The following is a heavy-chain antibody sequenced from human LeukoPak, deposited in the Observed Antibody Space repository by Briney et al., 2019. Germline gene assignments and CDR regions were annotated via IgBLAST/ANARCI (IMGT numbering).Heavy chain of an antibody. Sequence: SETLSLTCAVYGGSFSGYYWSWIRQPPGKGLEWIGELNHSGSTNYNPSLKSRVTIPVDTSKNQFSLKLSSVTAADTAVYYCAKIAAAGSYYYYGMDVWGQGTTVTVSS. CDR1: GGSFSGYY. V-gene: IGHV4-34*01. D-gene: IGHD6-13*01. CDR2: LNHSGST. J-gene: IGHJ6*02. CDR3: AKIAAAGSYYYYGMDV.